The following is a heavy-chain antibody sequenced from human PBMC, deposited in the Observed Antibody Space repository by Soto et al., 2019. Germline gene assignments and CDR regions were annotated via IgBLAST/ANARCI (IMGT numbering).Heavy chain of an antibody. CDR3: ARSGRETYYYYGMDV. CDR2: IIPIFGTA. Sequence: SVKVSCKASGGTFSSYAISWVRQAPGQGLEWMGGIIPIFGTANYAQKFQGRVTITADESTSTAYMELSSLRSEDTAVYYCARSGRETYYYYGMDVWGQGTTVTVSS. V-gene: IGHV1-69*13. CDR1: GGTFSSYA. J-gene: IGHJ6*02.